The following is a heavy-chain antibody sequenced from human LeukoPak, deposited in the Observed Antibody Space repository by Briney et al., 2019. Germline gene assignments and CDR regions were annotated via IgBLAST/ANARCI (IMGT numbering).Heavy chain of an antibody. J-gene: IGHJ4*02. Sequence: SETLSLTCAVYGGSFSGYYWSWIRQPPGKGLEWIGEINHSGCTNYNPSLKSRVTISVDTSKNQFSLKLSSVTAADTAVYYCARGRRYFDWLPLDYWGQGTLVTVSS. CDR1: GGSFSGYY. V-gene: IGHV4-34*01. D-gene: IGHD3-9*01. CDR3: ARGRRYFDWLPLDY. CDR2: INHSGCT.